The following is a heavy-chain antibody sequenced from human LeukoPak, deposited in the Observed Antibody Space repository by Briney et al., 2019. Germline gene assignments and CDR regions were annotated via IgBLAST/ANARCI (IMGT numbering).Heavy chain of an antibody. D-gene: IGHD1-26*01. CDR2: IYYSGST. J-gene: IGHJ3*02. CDR1: GGSISSSSYY. Sequence: SESLSLTCTVSGGSISSSSYYWGWIRQPPGKGLEWIGSIYYSGSTYYNPSLKSRVTISVDTSKNQFSLKLSSVTAADTAVYYCARDSGSYYYDRAFDIWGQGTMVTVSS. CDR3: ARDSGSYYYDRAFDI. V-gene: IGHV4-39*07.